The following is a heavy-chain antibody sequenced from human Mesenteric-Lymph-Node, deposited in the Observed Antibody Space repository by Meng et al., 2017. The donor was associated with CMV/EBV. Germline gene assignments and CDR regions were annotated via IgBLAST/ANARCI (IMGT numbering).Heavy chain of an antibody. J-gene: IGHJ5*02. CDR3: ARPHYYGSGSSPWFDP. Sequence: QLQLQESGPGLVKPSETLSLTCTVSGGSTSSSSYYWGWIRQPPGKGLEWIGSIYYSGSTYYNPSLKSRVTISVDTSKNQFSLKLSSVTAADTAVYYCARPHYYGSGSSPWFDPWGQGTLVTVSS. V-gene: IGHV4-39*01. CDR2: IYYSGST. D-gene: IGHD3-10*01. CDR1: GGSTSSSSYY.